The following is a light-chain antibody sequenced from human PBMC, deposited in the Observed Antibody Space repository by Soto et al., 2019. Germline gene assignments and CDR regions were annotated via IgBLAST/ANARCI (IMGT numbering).Light chain of an antibody. CDR1: DSDVGGYSY. CDR3: SSYTASNTYV. J-gene: IGLJ1*01. CDR2: DVS. Sequence: HCALTQAASVSGSHGQAIAISCTGTDSDVGGYSYVSWYQQYPGKAPKLIIYDVSNRPSGVSDRFSGSKSGNTASLTISGLQAEDEADYYCSSYTASNTYVFGSGTKVTVL. V-gene: IGLV2-14*01.